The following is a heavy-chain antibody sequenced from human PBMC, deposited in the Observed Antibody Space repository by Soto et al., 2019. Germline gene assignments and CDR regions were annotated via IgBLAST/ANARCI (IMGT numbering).Heavy chain of an antibody. V-gene: IGHV1-46*01. CDR3: ARDRGWYGSGTTHYYYYYGMDV. D-gene: IGHD3-10*01. J-gene: IGHJ6*02. Sequence: QVQLVQSGAEVKKPGASVKVSCKASGYTFTSYYMHWVRQAPGQGLEWMGIINPSGGSTSYAQKFQGRVTITRDTSTSTVYMELSSLRSEDTAVYYCARDRGWYGSGTTHYYYYYGMDVWGQGTTVTVSS. CDR2: INPSGGST. CDR1: GYTFTSYY.